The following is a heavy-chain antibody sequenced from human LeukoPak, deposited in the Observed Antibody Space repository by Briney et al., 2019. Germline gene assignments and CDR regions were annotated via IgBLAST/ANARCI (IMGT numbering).Heavy chain of an antibody. J-gene: IGHJ5*02. V-gene: IGHV4-59*01. CDR3: AKSIPDHSRSWYWFVP. D-gene: IGHD6-13*01. Sequence: PSETLSLTCTVYGGSISSYYLSWIRQPPGKGLEWIGYIYYSGNTNYNPSLKSQVTISVDTSKNQFSLKFSSVTAADTAVYYCAKSIPDHSRSWYWFVPWGEGPLVTVSS. CDR1: GGSISSYY. CDR2: IYYSGNT.